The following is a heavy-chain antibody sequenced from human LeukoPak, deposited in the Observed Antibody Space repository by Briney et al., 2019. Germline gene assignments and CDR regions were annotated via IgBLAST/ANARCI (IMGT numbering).Heavy chain of an antibody. CDR3: ARGSSTMAGYYFDY. V-gene: IGHV3-20*04. Sequence: AGSLSLSCATSGFTFDDYGMSWIRQAPGKGLEWVSGINWNGGSTGYADSVKGRYTISRDNAKISLYLQMNSLRAEDTALYYCARGSSTMAGYYFDYWGQGTVVTVSS. CDR1: GFTFDDYG. CDR2: INWNGGST. D-gene: IGHD5/OR15-5a*01. J-gene: IGHJ4*02.